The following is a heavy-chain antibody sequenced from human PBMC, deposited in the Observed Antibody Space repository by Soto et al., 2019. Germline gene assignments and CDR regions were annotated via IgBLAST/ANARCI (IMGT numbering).Heavy chain of an antibody. J-gene: IGHJ4*02. CDR2: ISSNGGSI. Sequence: GGSLRLSCSASGFAFYGFAMHWVRQAPGKGLEYVAAISSNGGSIYYVDSVKGRFTISRDNAESSLYLQMDSLRAEDTAVYYCAREGGLVGYTSSFDYWGRGTLVTVSS. CDR3: AREGGLVGYTSSFDY. V-gene: IGHV3-64*04. CDR1: GFAFYGFA. D-gene: IGHD1-26*01.